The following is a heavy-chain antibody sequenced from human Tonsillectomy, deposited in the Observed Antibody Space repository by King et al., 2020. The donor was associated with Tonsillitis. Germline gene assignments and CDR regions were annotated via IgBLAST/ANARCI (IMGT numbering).Heavy chain of an antibody. CDR1: GFTFRSYG. CDR3: AKDYYGSSNYFYYYGMAV. Sequence: VQLVQSGGGVVQPGRSLRLSCEASGFTFRSYGMHWVRQAPGKGLEWVAVISNDGSNKFYVDSVKGRFTISRDNSKKTLYLQMSSLRAEDTAVYYCAKDYYGSSNYFYYYGMAVWGQGTTVTVSS. J-gene: IGHJ6*02. CDR2: ISNDGSNK. D-gene: IGHD3-10*01. V-gene: IGHV3-30*18.